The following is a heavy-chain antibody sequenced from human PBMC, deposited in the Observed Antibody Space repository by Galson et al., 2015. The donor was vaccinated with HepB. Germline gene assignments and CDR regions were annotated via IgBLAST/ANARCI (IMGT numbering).Heavy chain of an antibody. V-gene: IGHV4-38-2*02. D-gene: IGHD2-2*01. J-gene: IGHJ4*02. CDR2: IYHSGST. CDR3: ARDIVVVPAHYYFDY. CDR1: GYSISSGYY. Sequence: TLSLTCTVSGYSISSGYYWGWIRQPPGKGLEWIGSIYHSGSTYYNPSLKSRVTISVDTSKNQFSLKLSSVTAADTAVYYCARDIVVVPAHYYFDYWGQGTLVTVSS.